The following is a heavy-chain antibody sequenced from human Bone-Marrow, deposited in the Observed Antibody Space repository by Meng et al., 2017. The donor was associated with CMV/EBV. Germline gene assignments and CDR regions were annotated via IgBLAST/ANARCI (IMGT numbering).Heavy chain of an antibody. J-gene: IGHJ5*02. CDR3: ALGGYIDVWSGKCGIDL. V-gene: IGHV3-53*01. CDR1: GFTVSSNY. CDR2: IYSGGST. Sequence: GGSLRLSCAASGFTVSSNYMSWVRQAPGKGLEWVSVIYSGGSTYYADSVKGRFTISRDNSKNTLHLQMNRPRAEDTAVDYSALGGYIDVWSGKCGIDLWGQGTLVTVSS. D-gene: IGHD3-3*01.